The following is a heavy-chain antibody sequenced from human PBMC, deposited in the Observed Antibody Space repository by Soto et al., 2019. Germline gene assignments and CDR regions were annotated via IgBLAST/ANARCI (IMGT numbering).Heavy chain of an antibody. D-gene: IGHD4-17*01. CDR1: GGSISSYY. CDR3: ARSSLNDYGDYVGIL. J-gene: IGHJ4*02. Sequence: SETLSLTCTVSGGSISSYYWSWIRQPPGKGLEWIGYIYYSGSTNYNPSLKSRVTISVDTSKNQFSLKLSSVTAADTAVYYCARSSLNDYGDYVGILWGQGTLVTVSS. V-gene: IGHV4-59*01. CDR2: IYYSGST.